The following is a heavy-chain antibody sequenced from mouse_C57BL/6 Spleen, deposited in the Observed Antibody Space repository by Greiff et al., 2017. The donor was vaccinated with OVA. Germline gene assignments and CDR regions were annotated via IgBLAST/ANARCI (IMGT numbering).Heavy chain of an antibody. J-gene: IGHJ3*01. V-gene: IGHV10-1*01. CDR3: VRWTRGFAY. CDR2: IRSKSNNYAT. CDR1: GFSFNTYA. Sequence: EVQLQQSGGGLVQPKGSLKLSCAASGFSFNTYAMNWVRQAPGKGLEWVARIRSKSNNYATYYADSVKDRFTISRDDSESMLYLQMNNLKTEDTAMYYCVRWTRGFAYWGQGTLVTVSA.